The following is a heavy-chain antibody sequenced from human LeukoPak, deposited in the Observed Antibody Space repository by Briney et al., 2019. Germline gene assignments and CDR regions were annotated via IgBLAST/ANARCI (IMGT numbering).Heavy chain of an antibody. J-gene: IGHJ6*03. CDR2: FYDSGDS. V-gene: IGHV4-59*01. CDR1: GASIRNYH. CDR3: ARVRRIWYGKDYYYCMDV. D-gene: IGHD3-3*02. Sequence: SETLSLTCTVSGASIRNYHWSWIRQPPGKGLEWIAYFYDSGDSNYNPSLKSRLYTAVDTAKNQFSLRLSSVTAADTAVYFCARVRRIWYGKDYYYCMDVWGKGATVTVSS.